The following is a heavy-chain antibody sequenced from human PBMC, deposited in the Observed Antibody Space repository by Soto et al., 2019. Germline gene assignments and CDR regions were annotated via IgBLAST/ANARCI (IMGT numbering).Heavy chain of an antibody. CDR3: TTDPGAILPYSFDY. CDR1: GFTFSNAW. CDR2: IKSKTDGGTT. D-gene: IGHD3-10*01. J-gene: IGHJ4*02. V-gene: IGHV3-15*01. Sequence: VQLVESGGGLVKPGGSLRLSCAASGFTFSNAWMSWVRQAPGKGLEWVGRIKSKTDGGTTDYAAPVKGRFTISRDDSKNTLYLQMNSLKTEDTAVYYCTTDPGAILPYSFDYWGQGTLVTVSS.